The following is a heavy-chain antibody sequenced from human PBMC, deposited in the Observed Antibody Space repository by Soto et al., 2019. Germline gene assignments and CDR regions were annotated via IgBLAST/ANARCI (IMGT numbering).Heavy chain of an antibody. CDR2: IYYSGST. D-gene: IGHD2-2*01. CDR3: ARHVPLMAYQLLSGWFDP. Sequence: LSLTCTVSGGSISSSSYYWGWILQPPGKGLEWIGSIYYSGSTYYNPSLKSRVTISVDTSKNQFSLKLSSVTAADTAVYYCARHVPLMAYQLLSGWFDPWGQGTLVTVSS. CDR1: GGSISSSSYY. J-gene: IGHJ5*02. V-gene: IGHV4-39*01.